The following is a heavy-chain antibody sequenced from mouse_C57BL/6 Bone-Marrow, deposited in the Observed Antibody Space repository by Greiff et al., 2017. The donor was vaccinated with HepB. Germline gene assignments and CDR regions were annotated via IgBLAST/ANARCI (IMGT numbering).Heavy chain of an antibody. V-gene: IGHV10-1*01. CDR2: IRSKSNNYAT. CDR1: GFSFNTYA. CDR3: VRHSNYVMDY. Sequence: EVKLVESGGGLVQPKGSLKLSCAASGFSFNTYAMNWVRQGPGKGLEWVARIRSKSNNYATYYADSVKDRFTISRDDSESMLYLQMNNLKTEDTAMYYCVRHSNYVMDYWGQGTSVTVSS. D-gene: IGHD2-5*01. J-gene: IGHJ4*01.